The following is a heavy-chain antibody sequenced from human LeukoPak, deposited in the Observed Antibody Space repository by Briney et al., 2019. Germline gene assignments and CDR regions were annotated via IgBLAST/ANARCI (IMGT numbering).Heavy chain of an antibody. Sequence: GRSLRLSCAASGFIFNDYAMYWIRQAPGKGLELVAGISQNSNNIGYADSVKGRFTISRDDAKNSLYLQMNSLRAEDTDVYYCARDLMGIAYRGAFYYWGQGALVTVSS. CDR3: ARDLMGIAYRGAFYY. D-gene: IGHD6-13*01. V-gene: IGHV3-9*01. CDR1: GFIFNDYA. CDR2: ISQNSNNI. J-gene: IGHJ4*02.